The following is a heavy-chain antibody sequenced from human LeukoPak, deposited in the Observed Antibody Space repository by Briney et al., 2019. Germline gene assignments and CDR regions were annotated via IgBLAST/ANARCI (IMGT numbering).Heavy chain of an antibody. CDR2: IKSKTDGGTT. CDR1: GFTFSNAW. J-gene: IGHJ3*02. D-gene: IGHD2-15*01. Sequence: GGSLRLSRAASGFTFSNAWMSWVRQAPGKGPEWVGRIKSKTDGGTTDYAAPVKGRFTISRDDSKNTLYLQMNSLKTEDTAVYYCTTGYCSGGSCYPDAFDIWGQGTMVTVSS. V-gene: IGHV3-15*01. CDR3: TTGYCSGGSCYPDAFDI.